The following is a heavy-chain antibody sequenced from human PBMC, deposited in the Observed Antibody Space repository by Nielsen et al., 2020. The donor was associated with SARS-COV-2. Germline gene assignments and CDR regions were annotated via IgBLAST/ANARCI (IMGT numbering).Heavy chain of an antibody. V-gene: IGHV4-31*02. CDR2: IYYSGST. Sequence: WIRQPPGKGLEWIGYIYYSGSTYYNPSFKSRVTISVDTSKNQFSLKLSSVTAADTAVYYCARGLLTMGATDWFDPWGQGTLVTVSS. J-gene: IGHJ5*02. CDR3: ARGLLTMGATDWFDP. D-gene: IGHD3-10*01.